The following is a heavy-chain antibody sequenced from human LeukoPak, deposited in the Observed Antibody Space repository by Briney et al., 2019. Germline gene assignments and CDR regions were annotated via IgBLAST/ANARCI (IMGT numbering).Heavy chain of an antibody. CDR3: ARVRVYYDSSGYYNCDWFDP. V-gene: IGHV1-18*01. CDR1: GYTFTSYG. J-gene: IGHJ5*02. D-gene: IGHD3-22*01. Sequence: ASVKVSCKASGYTFTSYGISWVRQAPGQGLEWMGWIRAYNGNTNYAQKLQGRVTMTTDTSTSTAYMELRSLRSDDTAVYYCARVRVYYDSSGYYNCDWFDPWGQGTLVTVSS. CDR2: IRAYNGNT.